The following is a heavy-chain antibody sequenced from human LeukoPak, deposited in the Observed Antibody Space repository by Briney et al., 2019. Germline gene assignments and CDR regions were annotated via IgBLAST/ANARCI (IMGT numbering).Heavy chain of an antibody. Sequence: SETLSLTCTVSGGSISSGSYYWSWIRQPAGKGLEWIGRIYTSGSTNYNPSLKSRVTISVDTSKNQFSLKLSSATAADTAVYYCARGTTYNQYYYDSSGYYSFDYWGQGTLVTVSS. D-gene: IGHD3-22*01. V-gene: IGHV4-61*02. J-gene: IGHJ4*02. CDR2: IYTSGST. CDR1: GGSISSGSYY. CDR3: ARGTTYNQYYYDSSGYYSFDY.